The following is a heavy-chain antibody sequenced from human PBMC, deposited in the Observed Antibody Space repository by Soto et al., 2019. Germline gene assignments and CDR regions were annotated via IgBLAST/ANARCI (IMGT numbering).Heavy chain of an antibody. D-gene: IGHD4-17*01. CDR3: ARDGNYGGNAFDY. Sequence: GGSLRLSCAASGFTFSSYWMSWVRQAPGKGLEWVANIKQDGSEKYYVDSVKGRFTISRDNAKNSLYLQMNSLRAEDTAVYYCARDGNYGGNAFDYWGQGTLVTVSS. V-gene: IGHV3-7*05. CDR2: IKQDGSEK. J-gene: IGHJ4*02. CDR1: GFTFSSYW.